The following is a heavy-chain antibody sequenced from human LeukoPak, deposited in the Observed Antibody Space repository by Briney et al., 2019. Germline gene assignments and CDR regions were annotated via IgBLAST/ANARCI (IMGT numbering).Heavy chain of an antibody. CDR3: ARAVSNYYFWYFDL. D-gene: IGHD4-11*01. CDR1: GLTFSGFS. CDR2: ISSSTDPT. Sequence: GGSLRLSCAASGLTFSGFSMNWVRLAPGKGLELVSYISSSTDPTYYADSVKGRFTISRDNAKSSLYLQMNSLRAEDTAVYYCARAVSNYYFWYFDLWGRGTLVTVSS. V-gene: IGHV3-48*01. J-gene: IGHJ2*01.